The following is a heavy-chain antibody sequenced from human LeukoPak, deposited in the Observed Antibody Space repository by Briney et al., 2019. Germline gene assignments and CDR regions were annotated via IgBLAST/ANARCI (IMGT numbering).Heavy chain of an antibody. Sequence: SETLSLTCTVSGGSISSYYWSWIRQPPGKGLEWIGYVFYRATTNYNPSLKSRVTISLDTSKNQFSLKLSSVTAADTAVYYCARVVWELPIRRYYFDYWGQGTLVTVSS. J-gene: IGHJ4*02. V-gene: IGHV4-59*12. D-gene: IGHD1-26*01. CDR2: VFYRATT. CDR3: ARVVWELPIRRYYFDY. CDR1: GGSISSYY.